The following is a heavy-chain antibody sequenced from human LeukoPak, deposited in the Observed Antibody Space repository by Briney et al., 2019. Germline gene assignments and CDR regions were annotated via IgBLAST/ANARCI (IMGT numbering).Heavy chain of an antibody. CDR1: GLTASHNV. V-gene: IGHV3-53*01. D-gene: IGHD3-9*01. CDR3: TAPFDTFDNFYYGMDV. J-gene: IGHJ6*02. CDR2: IYSGGIT. Sequence: GGSLRLSCAASGLTASHNVNNAMSWVRHAPGKGLEWVSVIYSGGITYYADSVKGRFTISRDNTKNTLYLQMNSLKTEDTAMYFCTAPFDTFDNFYYGMDVWGQGTTVTVSS.